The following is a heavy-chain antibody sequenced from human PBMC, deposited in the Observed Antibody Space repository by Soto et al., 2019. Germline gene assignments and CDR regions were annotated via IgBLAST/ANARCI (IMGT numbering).Heavy chain of an antibody. CDR2: INSDGTST. Sequence: GGSLRLSCAGSGFTLSKYWMHWVRQAPGQGRGWVSRINSDGTSTGYADSVKGPFTISRDNAKNTLYLQMNSLRVEDTAVYYCARDPLGYYYDNSGYHDYWGQGTPVTVSS. CDR1: GFTLSKYW. J-gene: IGHJ4*02. D-gene: IGHD3-22*01. V-gene: IGHV3-74*01. CDR3: ARDPLGYYYDNSGYHDY.